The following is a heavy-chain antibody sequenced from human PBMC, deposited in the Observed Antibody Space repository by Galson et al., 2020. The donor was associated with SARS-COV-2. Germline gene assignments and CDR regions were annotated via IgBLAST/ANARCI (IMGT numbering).Heavy chain of an antibody. CDR1: GGSFSGYY. D-gene: IGHD3-10*01. CDR2: INHSGST. Sequence: SETLSLTCAVYGGSFSGYYWSWIRQPPGKGLEWIGEINHSGSTNYNPSLKSRVTISVDTSKNQFSLKLSSVTAADTAVYYCARRRRWFGAYGMDVWGQGTTVTVSS. V-gene: IGHV4-34*01. J-gene: IGHJ6*02. CDR3: ARRRRWFGAYGMDV.